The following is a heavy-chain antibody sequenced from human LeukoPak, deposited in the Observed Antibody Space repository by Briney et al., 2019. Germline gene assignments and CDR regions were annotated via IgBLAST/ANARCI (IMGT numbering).Heavy chain of an antibody. CDR2: IYYTGRT. CDR1: GGSISSYS. D-gene: IGHD2-8*02. J-gene: IGHJ4*02. Sequence: SGTLSLTCNVSGGSISSYSWSWVRQSSGKGLEWIGYIYYTGRTNYNPSLKSRVTISMDTSKNQFSLKLSSVTAADTAVYYCARWATGGIDYWGQGTLVTVSS. V-gene: IGHV4-59*01. CDR3: ARWATGGIDY.